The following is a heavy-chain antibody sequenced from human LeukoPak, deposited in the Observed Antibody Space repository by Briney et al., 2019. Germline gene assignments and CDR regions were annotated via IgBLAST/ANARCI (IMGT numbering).Heavy chain of an antibody. D-gene: IGHD6-13*01. Sequence: KPSETLSLTCAVYGGSFSGYYWSWIRQPPGKGLEWIGEINHSGSTNYNPSLKSRVTISVDTSKNQFSLKLSSVTAADTAVYYCARVGSSWYFDYWGQGTLVTVSS. CDR3: ARVGSSWYFDY. CDR1: GGSFSGYY. CDR2: INHSGST. J-gene: IGHJ4*02. V-gene: IGHV4-34*01.